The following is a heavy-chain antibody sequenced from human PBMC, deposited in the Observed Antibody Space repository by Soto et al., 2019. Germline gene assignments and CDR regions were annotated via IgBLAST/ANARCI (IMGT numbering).Heavy chain of an antibody. V-gene: IGHV3-33*01. J-gene: IGHJ6*02. CDR2: IWYDGSNK. CDR1: GFTFSSYG. D-gene: IGHD1-7*01. CDR3: ARGVWNFRDPYYYYGMDV. Sequence: GESLKISCAASGFTFSSYGMHWVRQAPGKGLEWVAVIWYDGSNKYYADSVKGRFTISRDNSKNTLYLQMNSLRAEDTAVYYCARGVWNFRDPYYYYGMDVWGQGTTVTVSS.